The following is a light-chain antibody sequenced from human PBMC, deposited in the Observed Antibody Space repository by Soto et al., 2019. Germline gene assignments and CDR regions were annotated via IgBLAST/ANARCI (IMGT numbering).Light chain of an antibody. CDR3: QQYNSDYRT. Sequence: DIQMTQSPSTLSASVGDRVTITCRASQSISSWLAWYQQKPGKAPKLLIYKASSLESGVPSRFSGSGSGTEFTLTISSLQPDDFATYYCQQYNSDYRTFGQGTKVDIK. CDR2: KAS. CDR1: QSISSW. J-gene: IGKJ1*01. V-gene: IGKV1-5*03.